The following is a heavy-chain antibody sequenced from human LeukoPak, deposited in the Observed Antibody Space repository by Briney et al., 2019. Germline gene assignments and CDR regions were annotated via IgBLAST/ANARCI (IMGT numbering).Heavy chain of an antibody. V-gene: IGHV3-23*01. J-gene: IGHJ4*02. CDR3: AKLLRGVVVPYFDY. D-gene: IGHD3-10*01. Sequence: GGSLRLSCAASGFTFVSNAMSWVRQAPGKGLEWVSAISGSGDRTHYADSVKGRFTVSRDTSKSTLVLQMNSLRAEDTAVYYCAKLLRGVVVPYFDYWGQGTLVTVSS. CDR1: GFTFVSNA. CDR2: ISGSGDRT.